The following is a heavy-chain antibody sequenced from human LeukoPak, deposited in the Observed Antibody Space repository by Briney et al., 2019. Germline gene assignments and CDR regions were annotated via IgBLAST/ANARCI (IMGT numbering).Heavy chain of an antibody. D-gene: IGHD6-19*01. CDR2: IYSGGST. Sequence: GGSLRLSCAASGFTVSSNYMSWVRRAPGQGLEWVSVIYSGGSTYYADSVKGRFTISRDNSKNTLYLQMNSLRAEDTAVYYCARDRSSGSRVEFFFDYWGQGTLVTVSS. V-gene: IGHV3-66*02. J-gene: IGHJ4*02. CDR3: ARDRSSGSRVEFFFDY. CDR1: GFTVSSNY.